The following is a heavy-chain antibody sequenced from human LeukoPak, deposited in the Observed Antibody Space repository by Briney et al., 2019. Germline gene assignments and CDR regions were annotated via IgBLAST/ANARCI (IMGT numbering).Heavy chain of an antibody. CDR1: GFAFSSFA. V-gene: IGHV3-23*01. J-gene: IGHJ3*02. CDR3: AHTLLSMVLGLRGPFDI. D-gene: IGHD3-10*01. Sequence: GRSLRLSCEASGFAFSSFAMSWVRQLPGKGLEWVSSISGSGETTLFADSVKGRFTVSRDNSKNTLYLQMNSLRAEDTVVYYCAHTLLSMVLGLRGPFDIWGQGTMVTVSS. CDR2: ISGSGETT.